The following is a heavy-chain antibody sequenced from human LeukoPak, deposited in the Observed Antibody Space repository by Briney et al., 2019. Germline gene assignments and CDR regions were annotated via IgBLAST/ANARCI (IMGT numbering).Heavy chain of an antibody. V-gene: IGHV3-21*01. CDR3: ARAPTMVTTYYFDY. D-gene: IGHD5-18*01. Sequence: GGSLRLSCAASGFTLSSYSMNWVRQAPGKGLEWVSSISSSSSYIYYADSVKGRFTISRDNAKNSLYLQMNSLRAEDTAVYYCARAPTMVTTYYFDYWGQGTLVTVSS. CDR2: ISSSSSYI. CDR1: GFTLSSYS. J-gene: IGHJ4*02.